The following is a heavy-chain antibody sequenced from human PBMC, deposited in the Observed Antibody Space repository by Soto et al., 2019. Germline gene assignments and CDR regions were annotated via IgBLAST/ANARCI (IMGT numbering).Heavy chain of an antibody. D-gene: IGHD4-17*01. V-gene: IGHV4-4*07. CDR1: GGSISSYP. CDR2: FYTTGTT. Sequence: EPLSLNCTVSGGSISSYPWTWVRQPAGKELEWIGRFYTTGTTTYTPSLKSRATMSVDTSKNQFSLKLSSVTAADTAIYYCARENYGDSGRAFDPWGQGTLVTVSS. CDR3: ARENYGDSGRAFDP. J-gene: IGHJ5*02.